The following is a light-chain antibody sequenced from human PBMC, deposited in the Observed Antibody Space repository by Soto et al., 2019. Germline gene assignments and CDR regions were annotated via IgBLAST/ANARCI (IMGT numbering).Light chain of an antibody. CDR2: GAS. J-gene: IGKJ1*01. V-gene: IGKV3-15*01. CDR3: QQYNNWPPWT. CDR1: QSVGSN. Sequence: ELVMTQSPATQSESPGESATLSCRASQSVGSNLAWYQHKPGRAPRLLIYGASSRATGIPARFSGSGSGTEFTLTISSLQSEDFAVYYCQQYNNWPPWTFGHGTKVDIK.